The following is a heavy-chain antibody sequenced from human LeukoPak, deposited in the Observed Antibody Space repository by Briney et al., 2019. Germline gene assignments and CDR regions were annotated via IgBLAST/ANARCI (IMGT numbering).Heavy chain of an antibody. J-gene: IGHJ4*02. V-gene: IGHV3-20*04. D-gene: IGHD2-2*01. CDR1: GITFSSSS. CDR2: INWNGGSI. CDR3: ARGRSTFDF. Sequence: AGGSLRLSCAASGITFSSSSMHWVRQAPGKGLEWVSGINWNGGSIGYADSVKGRFTISRDNVKNSLYLQMNSLRAEDTALYYCARGRSTFDFWGQGTLVTVSS.